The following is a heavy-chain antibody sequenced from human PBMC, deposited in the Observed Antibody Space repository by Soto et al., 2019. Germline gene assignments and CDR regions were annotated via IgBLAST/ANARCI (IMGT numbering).Heavy chain of an antibody. Sequence: GGSLRLSCEASGFSVSSSHMIWVRQAPGKGLVWVSRINSDESSTSYADSVKGRFTISIDNAKNTLYLQMNSLRAEDTAVYYCARSYCPTTNCYGWFDPWGQGTLVPSPQ. V-gene: IGHV3-74*01. CDR1: GFSVSSSH. CDR2: INSDESST. J-gene: IGHJ5*02. D-gene: IGHD2-2*01. CDR3: ARSYCPTTNCYGWFDP.